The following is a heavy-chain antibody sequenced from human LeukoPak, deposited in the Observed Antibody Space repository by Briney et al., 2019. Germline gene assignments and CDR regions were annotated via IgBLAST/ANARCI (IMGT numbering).Heavy chain of an antibody. D-gene: IGHD3-3*01. CDR3: AREVSGSDYYRAYDY. CDR1: GGSISTYY. CDR2: LSSSGTT. Sequence: PETLSLTCTVSGGSISTYYWSWIRQPAGKGLEWIRRLSSSGTTNCNTSLKSRVTMSVDTSTNQLSLNLTSVTAADTAVYYCAREVSGSDYYRAYDYWGQGTLVTVSS. J-gene: IGHJ4*02. V-gene: IGHV4-4*07.